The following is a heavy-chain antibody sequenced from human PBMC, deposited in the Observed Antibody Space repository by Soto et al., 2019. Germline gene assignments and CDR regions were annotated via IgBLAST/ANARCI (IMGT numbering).Heavy chain of an antibody. CDR2: ILHDETP. CDR1: GFMFSTYA. CDR3: AKDLFPTSGQRFFFES. J-gene: IGHJ4*02. D-gene: IGHD2-21*01. Sequence: EVKLLESGGGLVQPGGSLRLSCAASGFMFSTYAMTWVRQAPGRGLEWVSTILHDETPFYTDSVKGRFTISRDNVRGTLYLQMNGLRVEDAALYYCAKDLFPTSGQRFFFESWGQGTLVTASS. V-gene: IGHV3-23*01.